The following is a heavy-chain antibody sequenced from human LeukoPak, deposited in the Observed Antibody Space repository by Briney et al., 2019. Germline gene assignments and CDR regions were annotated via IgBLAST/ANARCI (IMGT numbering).Heavy chain of an antibody. D-gene: IGHD3-10*01. V-gene: IGHV4-39*07. Sequence: TPSETLSLTCTVSGGSISGSSYYWGWIRQPPGKGLEWIGSIYYSGNSYYNPSLRSRVTISVDTSKNQFSLKLSSVTAADTAVYYCARDGSGSWGQGTLVTVSS. CDR3: ARDGSGS. CDR1: GGSISGSSYY. J-gene: IGHJ5*02. CDR2: IYYSGNS.